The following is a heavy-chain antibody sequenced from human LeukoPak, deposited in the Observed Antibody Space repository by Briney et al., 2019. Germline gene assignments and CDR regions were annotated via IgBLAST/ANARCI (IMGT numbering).Heavy chain of an antibody. CDR1: GYTFTNYG. CDR2: INPSGGST. J-gene: IGHJ5*02. Sequence: GASVKVSCKSSGYTFTNYGITWVRQAPGQGLEWMGIINPSGGSTSYAQKFQGRVTMTRDTSTSTVYMELSSLRSEDTAVYYCASDYCSSTSCYRWFDPWGQGTLVTVSS. V-gene: IGHV1-46*01. D-gene: IGHD2-2*01. CDR3: ASDYCSSTSCYRWFDP.